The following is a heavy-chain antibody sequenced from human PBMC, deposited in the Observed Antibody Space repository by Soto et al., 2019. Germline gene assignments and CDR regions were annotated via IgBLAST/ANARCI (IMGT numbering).Heavy chain of an antibody. D-gene: IGHD2-15*01. CDR3: ARGAASSRNYYYYYGMDV. CDR1: GFTFSSYA. CDR2: ISYDGSNK. Sequence: GGSLRLSCAASGFTFSSYAMHWVRQAPGKGLEWVAVISYDGSNKYYADSVKGRFTISRDNSKNTLYLQMNSLRAEDTAVYYCARGAASSRNYYYYYGMDVWGQGTTVTVSS. J-gene: IGHJ6*02. V-gene: IGHV3-30-3*01.